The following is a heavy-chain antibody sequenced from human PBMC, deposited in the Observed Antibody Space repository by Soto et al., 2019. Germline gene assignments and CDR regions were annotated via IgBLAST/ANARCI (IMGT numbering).Heavy chain of an antibody. V-gene: IGHV6-1*01. CDR1: GDSVSSNSAA. CDR3: ATWRFDH. J-gene: IGHJ4*02. Sequence: SQTLSLTCAISGDSVSSNSAAWNWIRHSPSRGLEWLGRTYYRSQWFNDYAVSMRSRITIKEDTTKNQFSLQVNSATPEDTAVYYCATWRFDHWGQGTPVTVSS. CDR2: TYYRSQWFN.